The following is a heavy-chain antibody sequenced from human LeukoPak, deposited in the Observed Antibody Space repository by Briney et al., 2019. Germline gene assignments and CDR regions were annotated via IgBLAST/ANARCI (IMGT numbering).Heavy chain of an antibody. CDR2: INWDGGST. Sequence: GGSLRLSCAASGSTFDDYGMSWVRQAPGKGLEWVSGINWDGGSTGYADSVKGRFTISRDNAKNSLYLQMNSLRAEDTALYYCARDIMTTVTTGAFDIWGQGTMVTVSS. CDR3: ARDIMTTVTTGAFDI. V-gene: IGHV3-20*04. CDR1: GSTFDDYG. D-gene: IGHD4-17*01. J-gene: IGHJ3*02.